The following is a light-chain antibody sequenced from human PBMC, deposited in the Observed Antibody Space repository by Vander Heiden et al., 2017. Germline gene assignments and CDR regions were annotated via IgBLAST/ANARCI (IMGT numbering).Light chain of an antibody. Sequence: QSVLTQPPSVSGAPGQRVTISCTGSSSNIGAGYDVHWYQQLPGTAPKLLMYGNNNRPSGVPDRFSGSKSGTSASLDITGLQAEDEADYYCQSYDTSLSGRVFGTGTKVTVL. V-gene: IGLV1-40*01. CDR1: SSNIGAGYD. CDR3: QSYDTSLSGRV. CDR2: GNN. J-gene: IGLJ1*01.